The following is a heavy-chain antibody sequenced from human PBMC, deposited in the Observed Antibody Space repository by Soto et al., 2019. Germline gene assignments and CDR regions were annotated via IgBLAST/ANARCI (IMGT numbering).Heavy chain of an antibody. V-gene: IGHV3-48*02. CDR3: ARVVVVIPPGYYYAMDV. Sequence: PGGFLRLSCAASGFTFSSFRRNWVRQAPGRGLEWVAYITSSSDTIYYSDSVKGRFTISRDNGKNSLFLQMNSLRDEDTAVYYCARVVVVIPPGYYYAMDVWGQGTTVTVS. J-gene: IGHJ6*02. CDR1: GFTFSSFR. CDR2: ITSSSDTI. D-gene: IGHD3-22*01.